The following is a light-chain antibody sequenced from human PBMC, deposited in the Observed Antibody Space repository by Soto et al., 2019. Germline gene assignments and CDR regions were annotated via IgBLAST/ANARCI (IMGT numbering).Light chain of an antibody. Sequence: EIVMTQSPATLSVSPGERATLSCRASQSVSSNLAWYQQKPGQAPRLLIYGSSTRATGIPARFSGSGSGTEFTLTFSSLQSEDFAVYYCQQYNNWPLTFGGGTKVDI. V-gene: IGKV3-15*01. CDR2: GSS. CDR1: QSVSSN. CDR3: QQYNNWPLT. J-gene: IGKJ4*01.